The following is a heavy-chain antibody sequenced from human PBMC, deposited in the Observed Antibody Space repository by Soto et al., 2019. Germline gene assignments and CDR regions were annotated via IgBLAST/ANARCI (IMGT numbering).Heavy chain of an antibody. CDR2: INPNSGGT. CDR1: GYTITDNY. D-gene: IGHD6-19*01. Sequence: ASVKVSCKASGYTITDNYLHWVRQAPGQGLEWMGWINPNSGGTNYAQKFQGRVTMTRDTSISTAYMELSGLRSDDTAVFYCARAPKVYGSSLATWGQGTPVTVSS. CDR3: ARAPKVYGSSLAT. V-gene: IGHV1-2*02. J-gene: IGHJ5*02.